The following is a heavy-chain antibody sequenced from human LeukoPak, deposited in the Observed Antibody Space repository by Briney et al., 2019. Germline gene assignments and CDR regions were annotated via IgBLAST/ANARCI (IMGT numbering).Heavy chain of an antibody. D-gene: IGHD5-12*01. Sequence: PGGSLRLSCTASGFTFGDYAMSWFRQAPGKGLEWVGFVRNKAYGWTTEYAAPVKGRFTISREDSKSIAYLQMNSLKTEDTAVYYCTRVPLHSGYDWAHFDYWGQGTLVTVSS. CDR3: TRVPLHSGYDWAHFDY. J-gene: IGHJ4*02. CDR2: VRNKAYGWTT. V-gene: IGHV3-49*03. CDR1: GFTFGDYA.